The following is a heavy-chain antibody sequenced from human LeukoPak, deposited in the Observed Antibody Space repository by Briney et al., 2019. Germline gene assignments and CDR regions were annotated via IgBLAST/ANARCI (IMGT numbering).Heavy chain of an antibody. CDR3: ARANTVTHETDWFDP. D-gene: IGHD4-17*01. CDR1: GYTFTGYY. CDR2: IIPIFGTA. V-gene: IGHV1-69*13. Sequence: ASVKVSCKASGYTFTGYYMHWVRQAPGQGLEWMGGIIPIFGTANYAQKFQGRVTITADESTSTAYMELSSLRSEDTAVYYCARANTVTHETDWFDPWGQGTLVTVSS. J-gene: IGHJ5*02.